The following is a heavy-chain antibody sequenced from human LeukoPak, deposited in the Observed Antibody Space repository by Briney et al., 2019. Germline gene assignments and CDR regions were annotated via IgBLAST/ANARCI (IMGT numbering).Heavy chain of an antibody. D-gene: IGHD2-2*01. Sequence: SVKVSCKASGYTFTGYHMHWVQQAPGQGLEWMGRINPNSGDTNYAQKFQGRVTMTRDTSISTAYMELSRLRSDDTAVYYCARDYCSSTSCLFDYWGQGTLVTVSS. CDR1: GYTFTGYH. J-gene: IGHJ4*02. CDR3: ARDYCSSTSCLFDY. V-gene: IGHV1-2*06. CDR2: INPNSGDT.